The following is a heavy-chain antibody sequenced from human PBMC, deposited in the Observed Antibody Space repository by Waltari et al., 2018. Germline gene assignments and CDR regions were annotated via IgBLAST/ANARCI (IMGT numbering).Heavy chain of an antibody. CDR1: GGSISSYY. V-gene: IGHV4-59*12. D-gene: IGHD4-17*01. J-gene: IGHJ4*02. CDR2: IYHSGST. Sequence: QVQLQESGPGLVKPSETLSLTCTVSGGSISSYYWSWIRQPPGKGLEWIGEIYHSGSTNYNPSLKSRVTISVDKSKNQFSLKLSSVTAADTAVYYCAREGGYGDYVLGYWGQGTLVTVSS. CDR3: AREGGYGDYVLGY.